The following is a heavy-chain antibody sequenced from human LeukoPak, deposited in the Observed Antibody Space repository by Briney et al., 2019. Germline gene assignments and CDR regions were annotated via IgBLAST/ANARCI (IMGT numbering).Heavy chain of an antibody. J-gene: IGHJ6*02. CDR1: GGSISSYY. D-gene: IGHD6-19*01. CDR2: ISSSSSYT. CDR3: ARGDSSGLYYYYGMDV. Sequence: ETLSLTCTVSGGSISSYYWSWVRQAPGKGLEWVSFISSSSSYTYYADSVKGRFTISRDNAKNSLYLQMNSLRAEDTAVYYCARGDSSGLYYYYGMDVWGQGTTVTVSS. V-gene: IGHV3-21*01.